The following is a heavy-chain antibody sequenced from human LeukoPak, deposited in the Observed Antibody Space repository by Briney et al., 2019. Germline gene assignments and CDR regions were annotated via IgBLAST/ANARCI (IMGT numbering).Heavy chain of an antibody. V-gene: IGHV4-39*07. CDR3: AKSGGELPDY. J-gene: IGHJ4*02. Sequence: PSETLSLTCTVSGGSISSSSYYWGWIRQPPGKGLEWIGSIYYSGSTYYNPSLKSRVTISVDTSKNQFSLKLSSVTAADTAVYYCAKSGGELPDYWGQGTLVTVSS. CDR2: IYYSGST. D-gene: IGHD1-26*01. CDR1: GGSISSSSYY.